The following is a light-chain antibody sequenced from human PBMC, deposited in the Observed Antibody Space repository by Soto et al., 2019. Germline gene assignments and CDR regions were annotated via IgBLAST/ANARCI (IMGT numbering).Light chain of an antibody. Sequence: DIQMTQSPSSLSASVGDRFTITCRASQSISSYLNWYQQKPGKAPKLLIYKASSLESGVPSRFSGSGSGTEFTLTISSLQPDDFATYYCQQYNSYSWTFGQGTKVDIK. CDR3: QQYNSYSWT. J-gene: IGKJ1*01. V-gene: IGKV1-5*03. CDR2: KAS. CDR1: QSISSY.